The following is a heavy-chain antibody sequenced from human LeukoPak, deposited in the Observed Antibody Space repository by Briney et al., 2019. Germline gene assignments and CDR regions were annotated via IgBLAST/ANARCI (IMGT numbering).Heavy chain of an antibody. CDR1: GFTFSTYS. V-gene: IGHV3-21*01. Sequence: GGSLRLSCAASGFTFSTYSMHWVRQAPGRGLEWVSSIRSGSTYINYADSVKGRFTISRDDAKKSLYLQMNSLRAEDTAVYYCARDGIFDYWGQGTLVTVSS. CDR3: ARDGIFDY. J-gene: IGHJ4*02. CDR2: IRSGSTYI.